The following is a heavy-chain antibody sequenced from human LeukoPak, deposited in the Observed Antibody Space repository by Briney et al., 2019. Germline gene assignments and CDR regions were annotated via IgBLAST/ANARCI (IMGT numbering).Heavy chain of an antibody. CDR3: VPGSGSYYKVAPYYFDY. D-gene: IGHD3-10*01. CDR2: INPRSGGT. J-gene: IGHJ4*02. CDR1: GYTFTGYY. Sequence: ASLKVSCKTSGYTFTGYYIHWVRQAPGQGLEWMGWINPRSGGTDYAQSFQGRVTMTLDTSISTAYMELRRLRSDDTAVYYCVPGSGSYYKVAPYYFDYWGQGTLVTVSS. V-gene: IGHV1-2*02.